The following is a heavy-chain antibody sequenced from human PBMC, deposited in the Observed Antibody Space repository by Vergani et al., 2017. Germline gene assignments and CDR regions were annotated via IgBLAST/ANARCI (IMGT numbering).Heavy chain of an antibody. CDR2: INHSGST. CDR3: ARGHCSSTSCYTGGWFDP. Sequence: QVQLQQWGAGLLKPSETLSLTCAVYGGSFSGYYWSWIRQPPGKGLEWIGEINHSGSTNYNPSLKSRVTISVDTSKNQFSLKLSSVTAADTAVYYCARGHCSSTSCYTGGWFDPWGQGTLVTVSS. V-gene: IGHV4-34*01. J-gene: IGHJ5*02. CDR1: GGSFSGYY. D-gene: IGHD2-2*02.